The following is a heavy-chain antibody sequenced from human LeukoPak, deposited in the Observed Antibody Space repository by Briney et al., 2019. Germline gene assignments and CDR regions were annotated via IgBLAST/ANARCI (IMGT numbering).Heavy chain of an antibody. Sequence: SGTLSLTCTVSGGSISSYYWSWIRQPPGKGREWIGYIYYSGTTNYNPSLKSRVTISVDASKNQFSLKLSSVTAADTAVYYCARYPDIVVVPAAVDAFDIWGQGTMVTVSS. J-gene: IGHJ3*02. V-gene: IGHV4-59*01. CDR3: ARYPDIVVVPAAVDAFDI. CDR2: IYYSGTT. CDR1: GGSISSYY. D-gene: IGHD2-2*01.